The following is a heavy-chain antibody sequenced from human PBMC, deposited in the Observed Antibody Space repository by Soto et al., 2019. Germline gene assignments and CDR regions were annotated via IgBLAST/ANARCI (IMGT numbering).Heavy chain of an antibody. J-gene: IGHJ4*02. Sequence: SETVSLTCAVHEGCFSRYFWRWIRQPPGKGLEWIGEINHSGSTNYNPSLKSRVTISVDTSKNQFSLKLSSVTAADTAVYYCARGRGSEFEAAAGTGYWGQGTLVTVSS. CDR1: EGCFSRYF. D-gene: IGHD6-13*01. CDR3: ARGRGSEFEAAAGTGY. V-gene: IGHV4-34*01. CDR2: INHSGST.